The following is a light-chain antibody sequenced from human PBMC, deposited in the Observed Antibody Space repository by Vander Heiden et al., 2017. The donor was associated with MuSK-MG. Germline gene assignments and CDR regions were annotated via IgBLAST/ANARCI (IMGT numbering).Light chain of an antibody. CDR2: AAS. CDR1: QSISSY. CDR3: QQSYNTPPLT. V-gene: IGKV1-39*01. J-gene: IGKJ4*01. Sequence: DIQMTQSPSSLSASVGDRVTITCRASQSISSYLNWYQQKPGKAPKLLIYAASSLQSGVPSRFSGSGSGTDFTLTISSLQPEDFATYYCQQSYNTPPLTFGGGTKVXIK.